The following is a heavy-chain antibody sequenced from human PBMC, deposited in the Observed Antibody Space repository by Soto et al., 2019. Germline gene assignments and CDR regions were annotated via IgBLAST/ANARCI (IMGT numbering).Heavy chain of an antibody. CDR1: GFTVGISY. J-gene: IGHJ6*02. Sequence: GGSLRLSCAASGFTVGISYMSWVRHVPGKGLEWVSIIYSGGETYYAASVKDRFTISRDNSKNTVYLQMNSLKTEDTAVYYCTTGVTSRGMDVWGQGTTVTVSS. D-gene: IGHD2-21*02. CDR2: IYSGGET. CDR3: TTGVTSRGMDV. V-gene: IGHV3-66*01.